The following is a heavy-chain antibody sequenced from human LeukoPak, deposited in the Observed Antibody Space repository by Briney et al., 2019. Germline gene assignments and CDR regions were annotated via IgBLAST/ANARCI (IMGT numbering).Heavy chain of an antibody. CDR3: ARDQEGFDY. CDR1: GYTFTSNY. J-gene: IGHJ4*02. V-gene: IGHV1-46*01. CDR2: IYPRDGST. Sequence: ASVKVSCKASGYTFTSNYTHWVRQAPGQGLEWMGMIYPRDGSTSYAQKFQGRVTVTRDTSTSIVHMELSGLRSEDTAVYYCARDQEGFDYWGQGTLVTVSS.